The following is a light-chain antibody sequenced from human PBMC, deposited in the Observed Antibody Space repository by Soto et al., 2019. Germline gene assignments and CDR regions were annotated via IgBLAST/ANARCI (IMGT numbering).Light chain of an antibody. J-gene: IGKJ1*01. Sequence: DIQMTQSPSTLSASVGDRVIITCRASQSISSWLAWYQQKPGKAPNLLIYKASTLKSGVPSRFSGSGSGTEFTLTISSLQPDDFATYYCQQYDNDSWTLGQGTKVE. CDR3: QQYDNDSWT. V-gene: IGKV1-5*03. CDR2: KAS. CDR1: QSISSW.